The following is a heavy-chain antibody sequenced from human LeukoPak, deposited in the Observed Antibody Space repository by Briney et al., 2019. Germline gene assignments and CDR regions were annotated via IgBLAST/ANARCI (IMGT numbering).Heavy chain of an antibody. D-gene: IGHD7-27*01. Sequence: SETLSLTCTVSGGSISSGSYFWSWIRQPAGKGLEWIGRIHTSGSTNYNPSLKSRVTISVDTSKNQFSLKVSSVTAADTAVYYCARGRWGGAALWGQGTLVTVSS. V-gene: IGHV4-61*02. CDR1: GGSISSGSYF. J-gene: IGHJ4*02. CDR2: IHTSGST. CDR3: ARGRWGGAAL.